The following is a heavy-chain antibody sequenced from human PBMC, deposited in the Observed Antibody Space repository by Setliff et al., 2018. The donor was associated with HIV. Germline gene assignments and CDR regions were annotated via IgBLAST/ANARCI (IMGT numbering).Heavy chain of an antibody. Sequence: ASVKVSCKASGYTFTSYYMHWVRQAPGQGLEWMGIINPSGGSTSYAQNFQGRVTMTRDTSTSTVYMELSSLRSEDTAVYYCARRGSRGDYYYYMDVWSKGTTVTVSS. J-gene: IGHJ6*03. V-gene: IGHV1-46*01. CDR2: INPSGGST. CDR1: GYTFTSYY. D-gene: IGHD3-10*01. CDR3: ARRGSRGDYYYYMDV.